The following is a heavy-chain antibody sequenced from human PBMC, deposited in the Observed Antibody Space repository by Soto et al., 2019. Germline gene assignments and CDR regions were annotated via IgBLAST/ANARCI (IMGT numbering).Heavy chain of an antibody. V-gene: IGHV3-11*01. CDR2: ISSSGTTI. J-gene: IGHJ6*02. CDR1: GFTFSDYY. Sequence: GGSLRLSCAASGFTFSDYYMSWIRQAPGKGLEWVSYISSSGTTIYYADSVKGRFTISRDNARNSLFLQMNSLRAEDTAVYYCAKGYVRGRYRPSMDVWGHGTTVTVSS. D-gene: IGHD3-16*02. CDR3: AKGYVRGRYRPSMDV.